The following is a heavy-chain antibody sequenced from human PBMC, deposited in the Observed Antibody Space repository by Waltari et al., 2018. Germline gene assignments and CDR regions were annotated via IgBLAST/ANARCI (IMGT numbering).Heavy chain of an antibody. J-gene: IGHJ4*02. V-gene: IGHV3-23*01. CDR2: ISGSGGST. Sequence: EVQLLESGGGLVQPGGSLRLSCAASGFPFSSHAMRWVRQAPGKGLEWVSAISGSGGSTYYADSVKGRFTISRDNSKNTLYLQMNSLRAEDTAVYYCAKDPQYSSGWYVGDYFDYWGQGTLVTVSS. D-gene: IGHD6-19*01. CDR3: AKDPQYSSGWYVGDYFDY. CDR1: GFPFSSHA.